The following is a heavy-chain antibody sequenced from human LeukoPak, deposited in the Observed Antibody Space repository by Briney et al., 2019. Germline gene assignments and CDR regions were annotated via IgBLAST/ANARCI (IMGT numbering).Heavy chain of an antibody. CDR3: ARDAGSAWITWFDS. CDR2: ISHDGINT. D-gene: IGHD6-19*01. V-gene: IGHV3-30*09. Sequence: GTSLRLSCAASGFMFSDSATHWLRQAPGKGLEWVAVISHDGINTHYPVSVRGRFAISRDNSKGTLFLQMNNLRIEDTAVYYCARDAGSAWITWFDSWGQGSLVTVSS. J-gene: IGHJ5*01. CDR1: GFMFSDSA.